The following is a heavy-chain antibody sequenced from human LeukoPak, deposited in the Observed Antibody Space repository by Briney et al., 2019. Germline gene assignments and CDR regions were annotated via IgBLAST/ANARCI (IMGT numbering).Heavy chain of an antibody. CDR2: INWNGGST. V-gene: IGHV3-20*04. CDR1: GFIFDDYG. D-gene: IGHD3-22*01. CDR3: ARDMSPYYYDSSGYFFDY. J-gene: IGHJ4*02. Sequence: GGSLRLSCAASGFIFDDYGMSWVRQAPGKGLEWVSGINWNGGSTGYADSVKGRFTISRDNAKNSLYLQMNSLRAEDTALYYCARDMSPYYYDSSGYFFDYWGQGTLVTVSS.